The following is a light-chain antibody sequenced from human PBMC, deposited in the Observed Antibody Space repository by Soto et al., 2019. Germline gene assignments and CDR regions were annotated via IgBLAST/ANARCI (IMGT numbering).Light chain of an antibody. CDR1: QSVSSY. CDR3: QQRSDWPLT. CDR2: DAS. V-gene: IGKV3-11*01. Sequence: EIVLTQSPTTLSLSPEEKASLSCRASQSVSSYFAWYQQKPGQAPRLLIYDASTRAAGIPARFSGSGSGTDFTLTISSLEPEDFAVYYCQQRSDWPLTFGGGTKVDI. J-gene: IGKJ4*01.